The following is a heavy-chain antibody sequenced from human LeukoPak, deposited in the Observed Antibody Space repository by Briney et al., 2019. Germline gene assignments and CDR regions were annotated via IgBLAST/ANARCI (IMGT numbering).Heavy chain of an antibody. Sequence: GGSLRLSCAGTGFTFNNYWMNWVRQAPGKGLERVANIKEDGSQIYYVDSVKGRFTISRDNAKNSVYLQMNSLRAEDTAVYYCAGSSGWLFDYWGQGTLVAVSS. CDR1: GFTFNNYW. CDR2: IKEDGSQI. CDR3: AGSSGWLFDY. J-gene: IGHJ4*02. D-gene: IGHD6-19*01. V-gene: IGHV3-7*01.